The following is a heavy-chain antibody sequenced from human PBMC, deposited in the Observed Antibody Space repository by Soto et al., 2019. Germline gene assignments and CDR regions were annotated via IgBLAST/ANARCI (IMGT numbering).Heavy chain of an antibody. Sequence: SETLSLTCAVYGGSFSGYYWSWIRQPPGKGLEWIGEINHSGSTNYNPSLKSRVTISVDTSKNQFSLKLSSVTAADTAVYYCARARVVPAAKRRWFDPWGQGTLVTVSS. V-gene: IGHV4-34*01. J-gene: IGHJ5*02. CDR1: GGSFSGYY. CDR2: INHSGST. D-gene: IGHD2-2*01. CDR3: ARARVVPAAKRRWFDP.